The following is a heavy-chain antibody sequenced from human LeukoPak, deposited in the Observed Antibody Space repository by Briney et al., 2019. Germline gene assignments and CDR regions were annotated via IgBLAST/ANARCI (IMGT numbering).Heavy chain of an antibody. CDR3: AISGPSMGDAFDT. CDR1: GGSISSGGYY. D-gene: IGHD3-3*02. Sequence: PSQTLSLTCTVSGGSISSGGYYWSWIRQPPGKGLEWIGHIYHSGSTYYNPSLKSRVTISVDRSKNQFSLKLNSVTAADTAVYYCAISGPSMGDAFDTWGQGTMVTVSS. CDR2: IYHSGST. V-gene: IGHV4-30-2*01. J-gene: IGHJ3*02.